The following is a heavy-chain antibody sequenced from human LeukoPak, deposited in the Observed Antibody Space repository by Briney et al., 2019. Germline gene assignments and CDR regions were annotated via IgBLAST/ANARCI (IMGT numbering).Heavy chain of an antibody. J-gene: IGHJ5*02. CDR1: GFTFSSYA. Sequence: PGGSLRLSCAASGFTFSSYAMSWVRQAPGKGLEWVSSISGSGSSTFYADSVKGRFTISRDNSKNTLYLQMNSLRAEDTAVYYCAKDQDTAILGWFDPWGQGTLVTVSS. CDR2: ISGSGSST. CDR3: AKDQDTAILGWFDP. V-gene: IGHV3-23*01. D-gene: IGHD5-18*01.